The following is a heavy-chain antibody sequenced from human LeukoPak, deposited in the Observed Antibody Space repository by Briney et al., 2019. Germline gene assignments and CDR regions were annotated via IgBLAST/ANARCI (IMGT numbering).Heavy chain of an antibody. CDR3: TREGIVVVPAAILGHYYYYYMDV. D-gene: IGHD2-2*02. Sequence: GGSLRLSCAASGFTFSGSAMHWVRQASGKGLEWVGRIRSKANSYATAYAASVKGRFTISRDDSKNTAYLQMNSLKTEDTAVYYCTREGIVVVPAAILGHYYYYYMDVWGKGTTVTVSS. V-gene: IGHV3-73*01. CDR1: GFTFSGSA. J-gene: IGHJ6*03. CDR2: IRSKANSYAT.